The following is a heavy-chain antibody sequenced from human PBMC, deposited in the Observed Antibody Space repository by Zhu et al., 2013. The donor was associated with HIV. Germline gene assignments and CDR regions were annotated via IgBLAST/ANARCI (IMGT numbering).Heavy chain of an antibody. Sequence: EVQLVESGGGLVQPGGSLRLSCAASGFTFSSYEMNWVRQAPGKGLEWVSYISSSGSTIYYADSVKGRFTISRDNAKNSLYLQMNSLRAEDTAVYLCARDLYRTYYFGFWGQGALVTVSS. V-gene: IGHV3-48*03. CDR1: GFTFSSYE. CDR2: ISSSGSTI. J-gene: IGHJ4*02. CDR3: ARDLYRTYYFGF. D-gene: IGHD3-16*02.